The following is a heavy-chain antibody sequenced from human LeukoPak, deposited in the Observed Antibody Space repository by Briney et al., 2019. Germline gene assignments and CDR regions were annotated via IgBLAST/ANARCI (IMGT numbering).Heavy chain of an antibody. D-gene: IGHD3-16*01. CDR2: INPSGGST. CDR3: ASLLGGGFNTLNC. V-gene: IGHV1-46*01. Sequence: ASVKVSCKASGYTFTSYYMHWVRQAPGQGLEWMGIINPSGGSTSYAQKFQGRVTMTRDTSTSTVYMELSSLRSEDTAVYYCASLLGGGFNTLNCGGQGPLATVS. CDR1: GYTFTSYY. J-gene: IGHJ4*02.